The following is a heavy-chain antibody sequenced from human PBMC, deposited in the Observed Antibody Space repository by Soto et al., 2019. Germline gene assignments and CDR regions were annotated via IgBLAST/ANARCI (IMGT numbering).Heavy chain of an antibody. J-gene: IGHJ5*02. Sequence: ASVKVSCKASGYTFTSYGISWVRQAPGQGLEWMGWISVYNGNTKSAQKFQGRVTMTTDTSTSTAYMDLRSLRSDDTAVYYCARSYYDFWSGYPPFDPWGQGTLVTVSS. V-gene: IGHV1-18*01. CDR1: GYTFTSYG. D-gene: IGHD3-3*01. CDR2: ISVYNGNT. CDR3: ARSYYDFWSGYPPFDP.